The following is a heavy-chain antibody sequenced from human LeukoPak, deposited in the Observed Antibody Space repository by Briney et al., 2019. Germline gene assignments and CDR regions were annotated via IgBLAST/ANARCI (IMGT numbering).Heavy chain of an antibody. CDR1: GFTFSDYY. D-gene: IGHD3-22*01. Sequence: GGSLRLSCAASGFTFSDYYMSWFRQAPGKGLEWVSYISHNGDTIYYADSVKGRFTVSRDNAKNSLYLQMSSLRADDTALYYCARSQSFLNYYDRGGYYYWGQGTLVTAAS. V-gene: IGHV3-11*01. CDR2: ISHNGDTI. CDR3: ARSQSFLNYYDRGGYYY. J-gene: IGHJ4*02.